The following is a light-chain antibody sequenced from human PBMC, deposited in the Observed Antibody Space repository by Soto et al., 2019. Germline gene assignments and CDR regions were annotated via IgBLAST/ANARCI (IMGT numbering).Light chain of an antibody. Sequence: QLVLTQPPSVSGAPGQTVTISCTGSRTNIGAYYDVHWYQQLPGTAPKLLIYGNSNRPSGVPDRFSGSKSGTSASLAITGLQAEDEADYYCQSYDNSLSGSRVFGTGTKLTVL. CDR1: RTNIGAYYD. CDR3: QSYDNSLSGSRV. CDR2: GNS. J-gene: IGLJ1*01. V-gene: IGLV1-40*01.